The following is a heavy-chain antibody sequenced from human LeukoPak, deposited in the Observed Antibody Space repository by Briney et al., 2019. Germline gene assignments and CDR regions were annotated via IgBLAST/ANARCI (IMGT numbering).Heavy chain of an antibody. J-gene: IGHJ2*01. CDR1: GASISSGTYY. Sequence: NPSETLSLTCTVSGASISSGTYYWGWIRQPPGKGLEWIGSIYYSGGTYYNPSLQSRVTVSVDTSKNQFSLKLNSVTPEDTAVYYCARGGYYGSGSYYNSWYFDLWGRGTLVTVSS. CDR2: IYYSGGT. D-gene: IGHD3-10*01. V-gene: IGHV4-39*01. CDR3: ARGGYYGSGSYYNSWYFDL.